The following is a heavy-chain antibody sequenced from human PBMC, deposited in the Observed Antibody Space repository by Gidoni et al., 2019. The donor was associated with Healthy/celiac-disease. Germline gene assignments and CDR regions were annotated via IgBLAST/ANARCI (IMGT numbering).Heavy chain of an antibody. D-gene: IGHD2-15*01. Sequence: NPSLKSRVTISVDTSKNQFSLKLSSVTAADTAVYYCARGGGGMGATGNWGQGTLVTVSS. V-gene: IGHV4-31*02. CDR3: ARGGGGMGATGN. J-gene: IGHJ4*02.